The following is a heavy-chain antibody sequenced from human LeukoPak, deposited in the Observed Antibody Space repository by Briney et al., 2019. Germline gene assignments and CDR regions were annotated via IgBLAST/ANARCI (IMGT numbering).Heavy chain of an antibody. CDR1: GFTFSSYA. Sequence: GGSLRLSCAASGFTFSSYAMSWVRQAPGKGLEWVSAISGSGGSTYYADSVKGRFTISRDNSKNTLYLQMNSLRAEDTAVYYCAESKYAGTKPDYYYYYGMDVWGQGTLVTVSS. CDR3: AESKYAGTKPDYYYYYGMDV. CDR2: ISGSGGST. D-gene: IGHD1-1*01. V-gene: IGHV3-23*01. J-gene: IGHJ6*02.